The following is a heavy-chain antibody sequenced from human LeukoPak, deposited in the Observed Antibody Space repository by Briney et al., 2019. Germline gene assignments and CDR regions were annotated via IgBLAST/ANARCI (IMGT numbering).Heavy chain of an antibody. CDR3: ARHVVGGGWPLNWFDP. Sequence: PSGTLSLTCTVSGDSISSTSYYWGWIRQPPGTGLEWIGSIYYSGTTYYNPSLKSRVTLSVDTSNKQFSLRLHSVTAADTAVYFCARHVVGGGWPLNWFDPWGQGTLVTVSS. D-gene: IGHD6-19*01. J-gene: IGHJ5*02. CDR2: IYYSGTT. CDR1: GDSISSTSYY. V-gene: IGHV4-39*01.